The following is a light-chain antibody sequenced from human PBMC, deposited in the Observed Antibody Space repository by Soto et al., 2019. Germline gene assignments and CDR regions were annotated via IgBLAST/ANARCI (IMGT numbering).Light chain of an antibody. V-gene: IGLV1-40*01. CDR1: SSNIGAGYD. Sequence: QSVLTQPPSVSGAPGQRVTISFTGRSSNIGAGYDVHWYQQLPGRAPKLLIYGNTNRPSGVPDRFSGSKSGTSASLAITGLQAEDEADYYCLSFDSSLSVVFGGGTKVTVL. CDR3: LSFDSSLSVV. CDR2: GNT. J-gene: IGLJ2*01.